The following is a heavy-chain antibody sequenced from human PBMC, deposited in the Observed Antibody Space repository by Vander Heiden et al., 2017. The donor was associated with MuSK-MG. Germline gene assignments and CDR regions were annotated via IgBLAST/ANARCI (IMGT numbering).Heavy chain of an antibody. V-gene: IGHV4-59*01. D-gene: IGHD3-3*01. CDR3: ARGYYDFWSGHRGDAFDI. CDR2: IYYSGST. J-gene: IGHJ3*02. CDR1: GGSISSYS. Sequence: QVQLQESGPGLVKPSETLSLTCTVSGGSISSYSWSWIRQPPGKGLEWIGYIYYSGSTNYNPSLKSRVTISVDTSKNQFSLKLSSVTAADTAVYYCARGYYDFWSGHRGDAFDIWGQGTMVTVSS.